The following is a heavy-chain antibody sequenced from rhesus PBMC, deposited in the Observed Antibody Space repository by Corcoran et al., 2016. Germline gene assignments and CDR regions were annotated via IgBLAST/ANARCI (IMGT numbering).Heavy chain of an antibody. D-gene: IGHD4-29*01. Sequence: QVQLQESGPGLVKPSETLSLTCAVSGGSISDSYYWNWIRYPPGKGLEWIGNIYGNSANSYYNPSLKSRVTISKDTSKNQFFLKLNSVTAADTAVYYCARDPPYDYGSSSFDYWGQGVLVTVSS. CDR3: ARDPPYDYGSSSFDY. V-gene: IGHV4S9*01. CDR1: GGSISDSYY. J-gene: IGHJ4*01. CDR2: IYGNSANS.